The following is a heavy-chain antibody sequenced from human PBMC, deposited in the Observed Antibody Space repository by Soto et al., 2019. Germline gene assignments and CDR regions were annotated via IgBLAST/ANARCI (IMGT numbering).Heavy chain of an antibody. J-gene: IGHJ4*02. Sequence: QVQLVQSGAEVKKPGSSVKVSCKASGGTFSSYAISWVRQAPGQGLXXXGGIIPIFGTANYAQKFQGRVTITADESTSTAYMELSSLRSEDTAVYYCARAKWFGELLSSLDYWGQGTLVTVSS. CDR2: IIPIFGTA. CDR1: GGTFSSYA. CDR3: ARAKWFGELLSSLDY. V-gene: IGHV1-69*01. D-gene: IGHD3-10*01.